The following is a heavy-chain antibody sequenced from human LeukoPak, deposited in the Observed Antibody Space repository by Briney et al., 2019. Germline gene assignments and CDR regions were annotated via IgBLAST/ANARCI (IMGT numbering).Heavy chain of an antibody. CDR3: ARSRVGVSSWYN. D-gene: IGHD6-13*01. Sequence: SETLSLTCAVYGGSFSGYYWSWIRQPPGEGLEWIGEINHSGSTNYNPSLKSRVTISVDTSKNQFSLKLSSVTAADTAVYYCARSRVGVSSWYNWGQGTLVTVSS. CDR1: GGSFSGYY. V-gene: IGHV4-34*01. J-gene: IGHJ4*02. CDR2: INHSGST.